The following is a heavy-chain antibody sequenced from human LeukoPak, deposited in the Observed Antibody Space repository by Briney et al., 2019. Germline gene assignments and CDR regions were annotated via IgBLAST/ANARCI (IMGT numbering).Heavy chain of an antibody. CDR1: GGSISSYY. D-gene: IGHD1-14*01. V-gene: IGHV4-59*08. CDR2: IYYSGST. J-gene: IGHJ5*02. Sequence: SETLSLTCTVSGGSISSYYWSWIRQPPGKGLEWIGYIYYSGSTNYNPSLKSRVTMSVDTSKNQFSLKLSSVTAADTAVYYCARHGKWFDPWGQGTLVTVSS. CDR3: ARHGKWFDP.